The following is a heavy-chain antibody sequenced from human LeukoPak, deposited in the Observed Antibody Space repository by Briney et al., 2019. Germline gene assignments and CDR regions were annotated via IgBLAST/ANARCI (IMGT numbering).Heavy chain of an antibody. CDR2: FDPEDGET. Sequence: ASVKVSCKVSGYTLTELSMHWVRQAPGEGLEWMGGFDPEDGETIYAQKFQGRVTMTEDTSTDTAYMVLSSLRSEDTAVYYCATRIYSGRDYFDYWGQGTLVTVSS. CDR3: ATRIYSGRDYFDY. J-gene: IGHJ4*02. CDR1: GYTLTELS. V-gene: IGHV1-24*01. D-gene: IGHD1-26*01.